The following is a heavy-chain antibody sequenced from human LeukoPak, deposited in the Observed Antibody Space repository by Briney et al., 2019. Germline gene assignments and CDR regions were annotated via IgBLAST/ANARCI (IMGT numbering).Heavy chain of an antibody. CDR3: ARDSSSWSGKNWFDP. V-gene: IGHV3-21*01. D-gene: IGHD6-13*01. Sequence: GGSLRLSCAASGFAFNSYTINWVRQAPGKGLEWVSSISGDSYYIYYAESVRGRFTISRDNAKKSAYLQMNSLRAEDSAVYYCARDSSSWSGKNWFDPWGQGTLVTVSS. CDR1: GFAFNSYT. J-gene: IGHJ5*02. CDR2: ISGDSYYI.